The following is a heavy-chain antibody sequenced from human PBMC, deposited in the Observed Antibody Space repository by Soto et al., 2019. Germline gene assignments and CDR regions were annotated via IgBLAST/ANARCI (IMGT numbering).Heavy chain of an antibody. J-gene: IGHJ6*02. CDR2: ISFDGGNK. V-gene: IGHV3-30*18. CDR1: GSNHG. CDR3: AKDTRPGVYYSYYGMDV. Sequence: QVQLVESGGGVVQPGGSLRLSCVGSGSNHGTHWVRQAPGKGLEWVAVISFDGGNKYHADPVKGRFTISRDNSKNTLYLQMNTLRPEDTAVYYCAKDTRPGVYYSYYGMDVWGQGTTVTVSS. D-gene: IGHD3-10*01.